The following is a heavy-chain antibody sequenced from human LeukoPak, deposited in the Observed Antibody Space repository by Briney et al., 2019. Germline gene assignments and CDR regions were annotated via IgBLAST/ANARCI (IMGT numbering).Heavy chain of an antibody. D-gene: IGHD6-13*01. CDR1: GYTFTGYY. Sequence: GASVKVSCKASGYTFTGYYMHWVRQAPGQGLEWMGWINPNSGGTNYAQKFQGRVTMTRDTSISTAYMELSRLRSDDTAVYYCARDTIIAAAGTFFDYWGQGTLVTVSS. CDR2: INPNSGGT. CDR3: ARDTIIAAAGTFFDY. V-gene: IGHV1-2*02. J-gene: IGHJ4*02.